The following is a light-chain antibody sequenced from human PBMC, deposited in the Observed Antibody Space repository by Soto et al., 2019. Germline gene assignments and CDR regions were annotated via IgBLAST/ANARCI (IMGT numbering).Light chain of an antibody. CDR1: QSVRNNY. CDR3: XXYGSSGT. Sequence: EILLAQSPGTPCLSPGEGATLPFRASQSVRNNYLAWYQQKPRKAPRLLIYGASNTATGIPDRLSGSGSGTDFTLTIRRLQPEYSAVXXXXXYGSSGTFGQGTQVDI. J-gene: IGKJ1*01. V-gene: IGKV3-20*01. CDR2: GAS.